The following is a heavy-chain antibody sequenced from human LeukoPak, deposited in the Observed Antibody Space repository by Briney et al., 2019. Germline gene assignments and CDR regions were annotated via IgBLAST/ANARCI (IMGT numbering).Heavy chain of an antibody. J-gene: IGHJ4*02. D-gene: IGHD3-10*01. Sequence: PGGSLRLSCAASGFTFSSHAMTWVRQAPGKGLEWVSAISGSGGSTYYADSVKGRFTISRDNSKNTLYLQMNSLRAEDTAVYYCAKSSLWFGEFRNGYYFDYWGQGTLVTVSS. V-gene: IGHV3-23*01. CDR2: ISGSGGST. CDR1: GFTFSSHA. CDR3: AKSSLWFGEFRNGYYFDY.